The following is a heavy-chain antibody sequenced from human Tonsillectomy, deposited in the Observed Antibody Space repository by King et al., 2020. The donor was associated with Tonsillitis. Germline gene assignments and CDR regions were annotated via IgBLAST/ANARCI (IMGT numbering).Heavy chain of an antibody. J-gene: IGHJ5*02. Sequence: QLVQSGAEVKKPGASVKVSCKASGYTFTGYYMHWVRQAPGQGLEWMGWINPNSGGTNYAQKFQGRVTMTRDTSISTAYMELSRLRSDDTAVYYCVRTLGYCSSTSCYENWFDPWGQGTLVTVSS. CDR2: INPNSGGT. D-gene: IGHD2-2*01. CDR3: VRTLGYCSSTSCYENWFDP. V-gene: IGHV1-2*02. CDR1: GYTFTGYY.